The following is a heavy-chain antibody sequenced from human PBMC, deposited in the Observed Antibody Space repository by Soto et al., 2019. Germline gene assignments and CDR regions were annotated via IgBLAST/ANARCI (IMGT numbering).Heavy chain of an antibody. J-gene: IGHJ4*02. CDR3: ASLVPAANSLDY. CDR2: IYYSGST. V-gene: IGHV4-59*08. CDR1: GGSISSYY. D-gene: IGHD2-2*01. Sequence: TLSLTCTVSGGSISSYYWSWIRQPPGKGLEWIGYIYYSGSTNYNPSLKSRVTISVDTSKNQFSLKLSSVTAADTAVYYCASLVPAANSLDYWGQGTLVTVSS.